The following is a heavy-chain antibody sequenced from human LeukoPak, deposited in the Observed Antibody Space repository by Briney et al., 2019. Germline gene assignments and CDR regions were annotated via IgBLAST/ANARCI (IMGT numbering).Heavy chain of an antibody. J-gene: IGHJ4*02. CDR2: INHSGST. Sequence: SETLSLTCAVYGGSFSGYYWSWIRQPPGKGLEWIGEINHSGSTNYNPSLKGRVTISVDTSKNQFSLKLSSVTAADTAVYYCAREVGYSSSLYDYWGQGTLVTVSS. CDR3: AREVGYSSSLYDY. V-gene: IGHV4-34*01. CDR1: GGSFSGYY. D-gene: IGHD6-6*01.